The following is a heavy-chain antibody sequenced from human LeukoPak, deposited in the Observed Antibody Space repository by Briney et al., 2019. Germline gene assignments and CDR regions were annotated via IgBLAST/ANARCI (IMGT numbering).Heavy chain of an antibody. Sequence: ASVRISCKASGYTFTTYGITWVRQAPGQGLEWMGWISAYNGDTSYAQNLQDRVTMATDTSTSTAYMELRSLISDDPAVYYCARALRIAADWFDPWGQGTLVTVSS. D-gene: IGHD6-13*01. CDR1: GYTFTTYG. J-gene: IGHJ5*02. CDR3: ARALRIAADWFDP. CDR2: ISAYNGDT. V-gene: IGHV1-18*01.